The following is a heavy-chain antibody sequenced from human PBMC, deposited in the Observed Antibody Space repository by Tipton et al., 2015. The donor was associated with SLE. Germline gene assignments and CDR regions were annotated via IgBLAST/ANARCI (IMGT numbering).Heavy chain of an antibody. CDR3: ARQDSSGPDY. CDR1: GASISRGSYF. Sequence: TLSLTCSVSGASISRGSYFWTWIRQPPGKGLEWIGYIYYSGSTYYNPSLQSRLTMSVDTSRNQFSLKLTSVTAADTAVYYCARQDSSGPDYWGQGTLVTVSS. V-gene: IGHV4-31*03. D-gene: IGHD6-19*01. J-gene: IGHJ4*02. CDR2: IYYSGST.